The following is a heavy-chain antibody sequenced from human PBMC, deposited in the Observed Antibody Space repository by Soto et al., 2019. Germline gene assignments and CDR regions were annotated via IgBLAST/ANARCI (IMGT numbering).Heavy chain of an antibody. CDR2: ISWNSGSI. V-gene: IGHV3-9*01. CDR1: GFTFDDYA. CDR3: AKDITMVRGVIKATSYYYGMDV. J-gene: IGHJ6*02. D-gene: IGHD3-10*01. Sequence: GGSLRLSCAASGFTFDDYAMHWVRQAPGKGLEWVSGISWNSGSIGYADSVKGRFTISRDNAKNSLYLQMNSLRAEDTALYYCAKDITMVRGVIKATSYYYGMDVWGQGTTVNVSS.